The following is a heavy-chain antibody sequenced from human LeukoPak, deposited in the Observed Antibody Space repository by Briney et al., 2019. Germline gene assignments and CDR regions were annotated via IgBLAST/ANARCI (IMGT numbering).Heavy chain of an antibody. D-gene: IGHD2-15*01. CDR1: GGSISSYY. Sequence: SETLSLTCTVSGGSISSYYWSWIRQPPGKGLEWIGYIYYSGSTNYNPSLKSRVTISVDTSKNQFSLKLSSVTAADTAVYYCARGLEDIVVVVAATRGGVDYWGQGTLVTVSS. V-gene: IGHV4-59*12. J-gene: IGHJ4*02. CDR2: IYYSGST. CDR3: ARGLEDIVVVVAATRGGVDY.